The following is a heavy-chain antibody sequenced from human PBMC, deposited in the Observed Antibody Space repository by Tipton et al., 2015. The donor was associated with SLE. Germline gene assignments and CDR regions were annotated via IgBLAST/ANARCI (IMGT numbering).Heavy chain of an antibody. J-gene: IGHJ5*02. CDR2: IYHTGRT. CDR1: DYSISSGYY. CDR3: ARHDTNYGRNWFDP. V-gene: IGHV4-38-2*02. D-gene: IGHD2-8*01. Sequence: TLSLTCTVSDYSISSGYYCGWIRQPPGKGLEWIGRIYHTGRTYYNPSPKSRVTIAVDTSKNEFSLKLSSVTAADTAVYYCARHDTNYGRNWFDPWGQGTLVTVSS.